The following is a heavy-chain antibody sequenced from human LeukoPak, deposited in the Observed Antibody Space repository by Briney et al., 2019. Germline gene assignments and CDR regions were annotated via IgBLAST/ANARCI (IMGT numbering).Heavy chain of an antibody. J-gene: IGHJ4*02. Sequence: PGGSLRLSCVGSGFIFRNYAMYWVRQAPGKGLEWVAVISSDGSTDYYADSVKGRVTVSRDNSKNTVYLQMNSLRDDNTAVYHCARRLLGSTAAFAHWGQGTQVTVSS. CDR3: ARRLLGSTAAFAH. CDR1: GFIFRNYA. CDR2: ISSDGSTD. V-gene: IGHV3-30*04. D-gene: IGHD6-13*01.